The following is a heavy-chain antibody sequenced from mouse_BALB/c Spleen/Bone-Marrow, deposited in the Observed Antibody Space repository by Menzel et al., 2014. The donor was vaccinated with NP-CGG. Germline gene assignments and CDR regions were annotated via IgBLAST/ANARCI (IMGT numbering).Heavy chain of an antibody. Sequence: EVKLLESGGGLVQPGGSLKLSCAASGFDFSRYWMSWARQAPGKGLEWIGEINPGSNTINYTPSLKDKFIISRDNAKNTLYLQMSKVRSEDTALYYCARLGYYGWFAYWGQGTLVTVSA. CDR1: GFDFSRYW. D-gene: IGHD2-3*01. V-gene: IGHV4-1*02. CDR3: ARLGYYGWFAY. J-gene: IGHJ3*01. CDR2: INPGSNTI.